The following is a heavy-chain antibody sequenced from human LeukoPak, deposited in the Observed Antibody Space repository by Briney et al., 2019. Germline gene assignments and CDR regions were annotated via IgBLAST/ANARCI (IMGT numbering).Heavy chain of an antibody. CDR1: GYSFISFY. V-gene: IGHV1-46*01. J-gene: IGHJ4*02. CDR3: ARHSLIGTTPFDY. CDR2: INPSGGST. D-gene: IGHD1-20*01. Sequence: SVKVSCKASGYSFISFYIHWVRQAPGQGLEWMGVINPSGGSTAYAQQFQGRVTMTRDTSTSTVYMELSSLRYEDTAVYYCARHSLIGTTPFDYWGQGTLVTVSS.